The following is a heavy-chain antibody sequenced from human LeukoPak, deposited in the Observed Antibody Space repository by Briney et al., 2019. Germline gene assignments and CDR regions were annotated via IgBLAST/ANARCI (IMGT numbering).Heavy chain of an antibody. CDR1: GFTFSSFW. CDR2: IKQDGSDK. J-gene: IGHJ5*02. CDR3: AREGTTYYYDTSGYRPPSGS. D-gene: IGHD3-22*01. V-gene: IGHV3-7*01. Sequence: PGGSLRLSCAASGFTFSSFWMSWVRQAPGKGLEWVANIKQDGSDKYYVDSVKGRFTISRDNAKNSLFLQMNSLRAEDTAVYYCAREGTTYYYDTSGYRPPSGSWSQGTLVTVSS.